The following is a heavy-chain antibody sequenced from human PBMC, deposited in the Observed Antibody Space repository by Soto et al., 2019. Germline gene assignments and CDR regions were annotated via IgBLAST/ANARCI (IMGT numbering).Heavy chain of an antibody. Sequence: QVQLVESGGGLVKPGGSLRLSCAASGFTFSDYYMSWIRQAPGKGLEWVSYISNSGTTINYADSVKGRITISRDNAKKSLYLQMNSLRAEDTAVYYCARVQLLRFLEENYFDYWGQGTLVTVSS. CDR1: GFTFSDYY. V-gene: IGHV3-11*01. D-gene: IGHD3-3*01. CDR3: ARVQLLRFLEENYFDY. CDR2: ISNSGTTI. J-gene: IGHJ4*02.